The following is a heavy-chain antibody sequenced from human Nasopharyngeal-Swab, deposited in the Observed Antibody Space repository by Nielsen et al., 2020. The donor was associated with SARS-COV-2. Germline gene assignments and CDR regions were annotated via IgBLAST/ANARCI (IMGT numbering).Heavy chain of an antibody. CDR2: IYYSGST. Sequence: RQAPGKGLEWIGYIYYSGSTYYNPSLKSRVTISVDTSKNQFSLKLSSVTAADTAVYYCARAVVWVGAAPSAVWGYLDYWGQGTLVTVSS. V-gene: IGHV4-30-4*01. D-gene: IGHD2-15*01. J-gene: IGHJ4*02. CDR3: ARAVVWVGAAPSAVWGYLDY.